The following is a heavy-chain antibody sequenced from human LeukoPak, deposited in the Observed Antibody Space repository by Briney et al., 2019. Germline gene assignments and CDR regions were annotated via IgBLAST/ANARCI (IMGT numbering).Heavy chain of an antibody. Sequence: GGSLRLSCAASGFTVSSKYMSWVRQAPGKGLEWVSVIYSGGSTYYADSLKGRFTISRDNSKNTLYLQMNSLRAEDTAVYYCARGALDITFRHAIDIWGQGTMVTVSS. CDR1: GFTVSSKY. D-gene: IGHD2-15*01. CDR3: ARGALDITFRHAIDI. J-gene: IGHJ3*02. CDR2: IYSGGST. V-gene: IGHV3-53*01.